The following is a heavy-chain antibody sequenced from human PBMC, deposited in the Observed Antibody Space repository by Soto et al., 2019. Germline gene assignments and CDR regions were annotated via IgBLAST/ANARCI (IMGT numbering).Heavy chain of an antibody. V-gene: IGHV3-23*01. CDR2: ISGSGGST. CDR1: GFTFSSYA. Sequence: PGGSLRLSCAASGFTFSSYAMSWVRQAQGKGLEWVSAISGSGGSTYYADSVKGRFTISRDNSKNTLYLQMNSLRAEDTAVYYCAKVPELYSSSWFYWSDYWGQGTRVTVSS. J-gene: IGHJ4*02. D-gene: IGHD6-13*01. CDR3: AKVPELYSSSWFYWSDY.